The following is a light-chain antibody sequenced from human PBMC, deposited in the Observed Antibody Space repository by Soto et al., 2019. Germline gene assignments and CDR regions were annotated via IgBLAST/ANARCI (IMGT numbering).Light chain of an antibody. J-gene: IGLJ3*02. CDR3: RSYTSRGTLV. CDR2: EVS. V-gene: IGLV2-14*01. CDR1: SSDIGGYNH. Sequence: QSALTQPASLSGSPGQSISITCTGSSSDIGGYNHVSWYQQHPGKAPKLIIYEVSNRPSGVSYRFSGSKSGDTASLTISGLQAEDEADYYCRSYTSRGTLVFGAGTKLTVL.